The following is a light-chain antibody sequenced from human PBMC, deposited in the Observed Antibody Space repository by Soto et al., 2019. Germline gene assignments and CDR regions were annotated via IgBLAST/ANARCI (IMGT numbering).Light chain of an antibody. CDR3: QQYTNWPPLT. Sequence: EIVMTQSPATLSVSPGETATLSYRASQTVSYNLAWYQQKPGQGPRLLIYGAFTRATGIPARFSGSGSGTAFTLTISSLQSEDFAVYYCQQYTNWPPLTFGGGTKVEIK. CDR2: GAF. CDR1: QTVSYN. J-gene: IGKJ4*01. V-gene: IGKV3-15*01.